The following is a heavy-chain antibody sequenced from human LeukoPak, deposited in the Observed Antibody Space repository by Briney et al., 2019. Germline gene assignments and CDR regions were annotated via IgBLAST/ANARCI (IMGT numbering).Heavy chain of an antibody. CDR3: ARGGVAGIDY. J-gene: IGHJ4*02. CDR2: ISSSSSYI. CDR1: GFTFSIYS. D-gene: IGHD6-19*01. Sequence: GGSLRLPCAPSGFTFSIYSMSWVRQAPGEGREWVLSISSSSSYIYYADSVKGRFTISRDNAKNSLYLQMNSLRAEDTAVYYCARGGVAGIDYWGQGTLVTVSS. V-gene: IGHV3-21*01.